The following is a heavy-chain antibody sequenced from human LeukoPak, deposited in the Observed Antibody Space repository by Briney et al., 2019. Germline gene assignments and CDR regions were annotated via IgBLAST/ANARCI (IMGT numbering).Heavy chain of an antibody. J-gene: IGHJ4*02. CDR2: IFHSGST. V-gene: IGHV4-30-2*01. Sequence: PSQTLSLTCAVSGDSTTSGDYSWSWIRQPPGKGLEWIGYIFHSGSTLYNPSLKTRVTISVDRSKNQFSLKLTSVTAADTAVYYCARDFGVSWYGHCAFDYWGQGTLVTVSS. D-gene: IGHD6-13*01. CDR1: GDSTTSGDYS. CDR3: ARDFGVSWYGHCAFDY.